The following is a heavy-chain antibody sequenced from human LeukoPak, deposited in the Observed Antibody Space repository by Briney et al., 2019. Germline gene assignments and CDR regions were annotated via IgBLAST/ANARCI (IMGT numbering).Heavy chain of an antibody. CDR1: GGTFSSYA. V-gene: IGHV1-69*13. CDR3: ARDPYGDYYYGMDV. Sequence: ASVKVSCKASGGTFSSYAISWVRQAPGQGLEWMGGIIPIFGTANYAQKFQGRVTITADESTSTAYMELSSLRSEDTAVYYCARDPYGDYYYGMDVWGQRTTVTVSS. D-gene: IGHD4-17*01. J-gene: IGHJ6*02. CDR2: IIPIFGTA.